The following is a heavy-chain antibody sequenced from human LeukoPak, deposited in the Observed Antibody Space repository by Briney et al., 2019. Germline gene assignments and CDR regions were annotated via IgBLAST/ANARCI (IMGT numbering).Heavy chain of an antibody. V-gene: IGHV3-21*01. CDR2: ISSSSSYI. CDR3: VRCSEVVPAATPQDFDY. D-gene: IGHD2-2*02. CDR1: GFTFSSYS. J-gene: IGHJ4*02. Sequence: GGSLRLSCAASGFTFSSYSMNWVRQAPGKGLEWVSSISSSSSYIYYADSVKGRFTISRDNAKNSLYLQMNSLRAEDTAVYYCVRCSEVVPAATPQDFDYWGQGTLVTVSS.